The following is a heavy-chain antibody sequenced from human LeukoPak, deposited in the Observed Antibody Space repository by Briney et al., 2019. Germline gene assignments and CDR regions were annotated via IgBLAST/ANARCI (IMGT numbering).Heavy chain of an antibody. CDR1: GGSFSGYY. V-gene: IGHV4-34*01. CDR3: ARGLSWPYYFDY. CDR2: INHSGST. Sequence: PSETLSLTCAVYGGSFSGYYWSWIRQPPGKGLEWIGEINHSGSTNYNPSLKSRVTISVDTSKNQFSLKLSSVTAADTAVYYCARGLSWPYYFDYWGQGTLVTVSS. J-gene: IGHJ4*02. D-gene: IGHD3-10*01.